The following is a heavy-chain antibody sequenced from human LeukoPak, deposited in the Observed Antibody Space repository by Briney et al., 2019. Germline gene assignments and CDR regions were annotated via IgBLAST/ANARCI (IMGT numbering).Heavy chain of an antibody. CDR2: IRDKANSYTT. J-gene: IGHJ6*02. CDR1: GFTFSDHY. D-gene: IGHD2-2*01. CDR3: TRGASSASPAYCHALDV. Sequence: GGSLRLSCVASGFTFSDHYMDWVRQAPGKGLEWVGRIRDKANSYTTEYAASVTGRYTISRDDSKSSLYMQMNRLKPDDTAAYYCTRGASSASPAYCHALDVWGQGTTVTVSS. V-gene: IGHV3-72*01.